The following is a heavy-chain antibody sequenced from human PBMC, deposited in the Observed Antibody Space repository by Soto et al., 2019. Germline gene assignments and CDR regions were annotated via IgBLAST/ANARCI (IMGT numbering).Heavy chain of an antibody. CDR2: IYSNGDT. CDR3: ARDPPGIAAAGGG. Sequence: EVQLVESGGGLVQPGGSLRLSCAASGITVSNNYMSWVRQAPGKGLECVSLIYSNGDTRYADSVKGRFTISRDNSKNTVDLQTNSLGAEDTAVYYCARDPPGIAAAGGGWGQGTTVTVSS. CDR1: GITVSNNY. D-gene: IGHD6-13*01. J-gene: IGHJ6*02. V-gene: IGHV3-66*01.